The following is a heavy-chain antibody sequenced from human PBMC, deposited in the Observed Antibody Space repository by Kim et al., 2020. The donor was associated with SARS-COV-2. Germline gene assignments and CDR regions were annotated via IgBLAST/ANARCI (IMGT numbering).Heavy chain of an antibody. CDR2: IYYSGST. D-gene: IGHD3-22*01. CDR3: ARYPPYYFDSSGCPISLYYFDH. V-gene: IGHV4-59*01. J-gene: IGHJ4*02. CDR1: GGSISSYY. Sequence: SETLSLTCTVSGGSISSYYWSWIRQPPGKGLEWIGYIYYSGSTNYNPSLKSRVTISVDTSKNQFSLKLSSVTAADTAVYYCARYPPYYFDSSGCPISLYYFDHWGQGTLVTVSS.